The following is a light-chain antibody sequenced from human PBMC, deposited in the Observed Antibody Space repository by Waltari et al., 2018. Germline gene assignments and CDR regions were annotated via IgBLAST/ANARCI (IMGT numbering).Light chain of an antibody. CDR1: SGSSHYN. CDR3: GADHGSGSNFVSV. Sequence: QPVLTQPPSASASLGASVTLTCTLSSGSSHYNVAWYQQRQGKGPRFVMRVGTGGIVGSKGDGIPDRFSVLGSGLNRYLTIKNIQEEDESDYHCGADHGSGSNFVSVFGGGTKLTVL. CDR2: VGTGGIVG. V-gene: IGLV9-49*01. J-gene: IGLJ3*02.